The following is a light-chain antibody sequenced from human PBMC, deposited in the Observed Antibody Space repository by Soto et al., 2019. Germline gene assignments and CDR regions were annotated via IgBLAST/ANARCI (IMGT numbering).Light chain of an antibody. Sequence: EIVLTQSPGTLSLSPGERATLSCRASQSVTSTHLAWYQQKPGQAPRLLIYGASSRATGIPDRFSGSGSGTGFTLTIIRLEPEDLAGYYCQQYGSSPWTFGQGTKVEIK. CDR2: GAS. CDR1: QSVTSTH. J-gene: IGKJ1*01. CDR3: QQYGSSPWT. V-gene: IGKV3-20*01.